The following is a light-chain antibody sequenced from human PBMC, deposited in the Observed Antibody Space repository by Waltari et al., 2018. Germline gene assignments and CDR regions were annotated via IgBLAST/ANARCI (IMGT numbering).Light chain of an antibody. J-gene: IGKJ2*01. V-gene: IGKV3-20*01. CDR1: QSVTSIY. CDR2: GAS. CDR3: QQYGSSPYT. Sequence: ELVLTQSPGTLSLSPGERATLSCRASQSVTSIYLALYQQKPGQAPRLLIYGASSRATGIPDRFSGSGSGTDFTLTISRLEPEDFAVYYCQQYGSSPYTFGQGTKLEIK.